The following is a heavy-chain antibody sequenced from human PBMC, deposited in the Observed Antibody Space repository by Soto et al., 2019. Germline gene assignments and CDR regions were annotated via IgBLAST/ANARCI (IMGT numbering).Heavy chain of an antibody. Sequence: PSETLSLTCTVSGGSISSSSYYWGWIRQPPGKGLEWIGSIYYSGSTYYNPSLKSRVTISVDTSKNQFSLKLSSVTAADTAVYYCARATQQLVLGFFDYWGQGTLVTVSS. D-gene: IGHD6-13*01. CDR1: GGSISSSSYY. CDR2: IYYSGST. CDR3: ARATQQLVLGFFDY. J-gene: IGHJ4*02. V-gene: IGHV4-39*01.